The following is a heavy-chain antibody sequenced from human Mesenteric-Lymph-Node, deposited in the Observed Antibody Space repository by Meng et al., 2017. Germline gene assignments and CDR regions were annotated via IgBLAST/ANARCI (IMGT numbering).Heavy chain of an antibody. V-gene: IGHV4-39*07. Sequence: SETLSLTCTVSGGSISSSSYYWGWIRQPPGKGLEWIGSIYYSGSTYYNPSLKSRVTISVDTSKNQFSLKLSSVTAADTAVYYCARDLRFGSMIRGVILPWGQGTLVTVSS. J-gene: IGHJ4*02. D-gene: IGHD3-10*01. CDR2: IYYSGST. CDR1: GGSISSSSYY. CDR3: ARDLRFGSMIRGVILP.